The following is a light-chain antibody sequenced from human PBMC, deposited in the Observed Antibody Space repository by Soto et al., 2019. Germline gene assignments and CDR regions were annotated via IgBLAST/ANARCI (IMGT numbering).Light chain of an antibody. J-gene: IGLJ1*01. V-gene: IGLV2-23*01. CDR2: EDS. Sequence: QSALTQPASVSGSPGQSITISCTGTSSDVGSYNLVSWYQQHPGKAPKLMIYEDSKRPSGVSTRFSGSKSGNTASLTISGLQAEDEADYYCCSYAGSGTYVFGTGTKVTV. CDR1: SSDVGSYNL. CDR3: CSYAGSGTYV.